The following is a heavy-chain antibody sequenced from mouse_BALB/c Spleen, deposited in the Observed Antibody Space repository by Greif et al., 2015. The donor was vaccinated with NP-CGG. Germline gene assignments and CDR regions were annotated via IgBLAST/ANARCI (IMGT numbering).Heavy chain of an antibody. J-gene: IGHJ4*01. D-gene: IGHD4-1*01. Sequence: VQLQQSGPELVKPGASAKISCKASGYTFTDYYINWVKQKPGQGLEWIGWIYPGSGNTKYNEKFKGKATLTVGTSSSTAYMQLSSLTSEDTAVYFCARRTGTEAMDYWGQGTSVTVSS. V-gene: IGHV1-84*02. CDR3: ARRTGTEAMDY. CDR2: IYPGSGNT. CDR1: GYTFTDYY.